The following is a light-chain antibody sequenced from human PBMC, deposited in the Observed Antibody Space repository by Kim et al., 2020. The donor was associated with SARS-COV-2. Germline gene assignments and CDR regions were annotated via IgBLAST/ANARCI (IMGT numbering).Light chain of an antibody. CDR2: DTS. CDR1: QDINNY. Sequence: EAVGDTVTITCQASQDINNYLKWYQQKAGKAPKLLIYDTSNLETGVPSRFSGSGSGTEFNFTMRSLQPEDIATYFCQQYDNLPLTFGGGTKVDIK. CDR3: QQYDNLPLT. J-gene: IGKJ4*01. V-gene: IGKV1-33*01.